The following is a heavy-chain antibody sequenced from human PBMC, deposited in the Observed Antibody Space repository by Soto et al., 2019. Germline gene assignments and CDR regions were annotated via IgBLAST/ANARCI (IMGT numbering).Heavy chain of an antibody. J-gene: IGHJ4*02. CDR2: ISAYNGNT. D-gene: IGHD6-13*01. Sequence: QVQLVQSGAEVKKPGASVKVSCKASGYTFTSYGIIWVRQAPGQGLEWVGWISAYNGNTNYAQKLQGRVTMTTDTSTSTAYMELRSLRSDDTAVSSCARYWAAAGPVDYWGQGTLVTVSS. V-gene: IGHV1-18*01. CDR3: ARYWAAAGPVDY. CDR1: GYTFTSYG.